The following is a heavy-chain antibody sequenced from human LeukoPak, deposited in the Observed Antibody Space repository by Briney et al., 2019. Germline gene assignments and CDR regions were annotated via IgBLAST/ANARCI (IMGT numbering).Heavy chain of an antibody. Sequence: GASVKVSCKASGYTFTSYGISWVRQAPRQGLGWMGWISAYNGNTNYAQKLQSRVTMTTDTSTSTACTELRSLRSDDTAVYYCAREVAAAGPKFFDYWGQGTLVTVSS. D-gene: IGHD6-13*01. CDR3: AREVAAAGPKFFDY. V-gene: IGHV1-18*04. CDR1: GYTFTSYG. J-gene: IGHJ4*02. CDR2: ISAYNGNT.